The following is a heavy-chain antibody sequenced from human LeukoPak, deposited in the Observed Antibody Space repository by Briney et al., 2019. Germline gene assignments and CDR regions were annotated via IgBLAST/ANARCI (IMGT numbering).Heavy chain of an antibody. D-gene: IGHD3-16*01. CDR3: ARVGRGDHTWGSYYCDH. CDR2: ISSGGRT. Sequence: PSETLSLTCTVSGDSFSSYHWSWLRQPPGKGLEWIGYISSGGRTSYNPSLQSRVTISVDTSKNQFSLKLSSVTAADTAGYYCARVGRGDHTWGSYYCDHWGQGTLVSVSS. V-gene: IGHV4-59*01. CDR1: GDSFSSYH. J-gene: IGHJ4*02.